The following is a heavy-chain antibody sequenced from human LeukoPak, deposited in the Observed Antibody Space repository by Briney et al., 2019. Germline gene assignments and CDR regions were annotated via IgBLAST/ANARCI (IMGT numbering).Heavy chain of an antibody. Sequence: GGSLRLSCAASGFTFSNAWMSWVRQAPGKGLEWVSVIYSGGSTYYADSVKGRFTISRDNSKNTLYLQMNSLRAEDTAVYYCASPKLYGDWGVFDYWGQGTLVTVSS. CDR1: GFTFSNAW. J-gene: IGHJ4*02. V-gene: IGHV3-66*01. CDR2: IYSGGST. D-gene: IGHD4-17*01. CDR3: ASPKLYGDWGVFDY.